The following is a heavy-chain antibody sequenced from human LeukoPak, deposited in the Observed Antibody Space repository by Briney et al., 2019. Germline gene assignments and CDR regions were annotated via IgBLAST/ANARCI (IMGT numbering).Heavy chain of an antibody. CDR2: ISSSGSTI. CDR3: ARERSGATSS. D-gene: IGHD1-26*01. V-gene: IGHV3-48*03. CDR1: GFTFSSYE. Sequence: GGSLRLSCAASGFTFSSYEMNWVRQAPGKGLEWVSYISSSGSTIYYADSVKGRFTISRDNAKSTLYLQMNSLRAEDTAVYYCARERSGATSSWGQGTLVTVSS. J-gene: IGHJ5*02.